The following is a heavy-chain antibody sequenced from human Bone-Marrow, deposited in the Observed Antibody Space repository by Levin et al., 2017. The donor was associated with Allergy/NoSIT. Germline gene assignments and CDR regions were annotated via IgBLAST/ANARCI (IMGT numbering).Heavy chain of an antibody. D-gene: IGHD1-26*01. CDR2: IRGSGVGT. CDR3: AKDISRSWSSGDLAY. J-gene: IGHJ4*02. Sequence: GGSLRLSCAASGFTFSSYAMSWVRQAPGKGLEWVSGIRGSGVGTYYADSVKGRSTISRDNSNNPLYLQMKSLSAEDTAVYYCAKDISRSWSSGDLAYWGQGTQVTVSS. V-gene: IGHV3-23*01. CDR1: GFTFSSYA.